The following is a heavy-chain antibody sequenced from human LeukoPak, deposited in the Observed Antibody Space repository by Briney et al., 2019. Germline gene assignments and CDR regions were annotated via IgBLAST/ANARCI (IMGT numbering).Heavy chain of an antibody. CDR2: ISSSSSTI. J-gene: IGHJ6*02. Sequence: GESLRLSCAASGFTFSSYEMNWVRQAPGKGLEWVSYISSSSSTIYYADSVKGRFTISRDNAKNSLYLQMNSLRAEDTAVYYCARVAPLPYCSGGSCYSSDYYYGMDVWGQGTTVTVSS. CDR1: GFTFSSYE. CDR3: ARVAPLPYCSGGSCYSSDYYYGMDV. V-gene: IGHV3-48*03. D-gene: IGHD2-15*01.